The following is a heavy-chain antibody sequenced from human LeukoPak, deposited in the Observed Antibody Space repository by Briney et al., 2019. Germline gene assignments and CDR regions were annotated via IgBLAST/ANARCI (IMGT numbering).Heavy chain of an antibody. D-gene: IGHD6-13*01. Sequence: PSETLSLTCTVSGGSLSSSSYYWGWIRQPPGKGLEWIGSIYYSGSTSYNPSLKSRVTISVDTSKNQFSLKLSSVTAADTAVYNCARAIAAAGTARGWFDPWGQGTLVTVSS. CDR1: GGSLSSSSYY. J-gene: IGHJ5*02. CDR3: ARAIAAAGTARGWFDP. CDR2: IYYSGST. V-gene: IGHV4-39*01.